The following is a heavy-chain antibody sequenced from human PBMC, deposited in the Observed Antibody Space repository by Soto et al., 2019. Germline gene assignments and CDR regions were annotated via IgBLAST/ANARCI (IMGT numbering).Heavy chain of an antibody. CDR1: GGSFSGYY. V-gene: IGHV4-34*01. CDR2: INHSGST. J-gene: IGHJ6*02. CDR3: ARSRVRYYGMDV. Sequence: KPSETLSLTCAVYGGSFSGYYWSWIRQPPGKGLEWIGEINHSGSTNYNPSLKSRVTISVDTSKNQFSLKLSSVTAADTAVYYCARSRVRYYGMDVWGQGTTVTVSS.